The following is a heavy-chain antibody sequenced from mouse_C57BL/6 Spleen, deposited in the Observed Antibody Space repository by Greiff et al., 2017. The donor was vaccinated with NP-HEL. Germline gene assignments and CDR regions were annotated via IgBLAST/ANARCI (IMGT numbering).Heavy chain of an antibody. Sequence: VKLQESGPGLVQPSQSLSITCTVSGFSLTSYGVHWVRQSPGKGLEWLGVIWSGGSTDYNAAFISRLSISKDNSKSQVFFKMNSLQADDTAIYYCARMGHYYGSSYFDYWGQGTTLTVSS. CDR2: IWSGGST. D-gene: IGHD1-1*01. CDR1: GFSLTSYG. V-gene: IGHV2-2*01. J-gene: IGHJ2*01. CDR3: ARMGHYYGSSYFDY.